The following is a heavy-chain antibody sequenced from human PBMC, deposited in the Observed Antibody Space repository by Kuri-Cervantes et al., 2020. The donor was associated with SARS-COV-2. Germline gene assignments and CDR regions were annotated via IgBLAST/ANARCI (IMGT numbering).Heavy chain of an antibody. CDR3: ARVRNDYYYYYYMDV. V-gene: IGHV3-52*01. CDR1: GFTFSSSW. Sequence: GESLKISCAASGFTFSSSWMHWVCQAPEKGLERVADIKCDGSEKYYVDSVKGRLTISRDNAKNSLYLQVNSLRAEDMTVYYCARVRNDYYYYYYMDVWGKGTTVTVSS. CDR2: IKCDGSEK. J-gene: IGHJ6*03.